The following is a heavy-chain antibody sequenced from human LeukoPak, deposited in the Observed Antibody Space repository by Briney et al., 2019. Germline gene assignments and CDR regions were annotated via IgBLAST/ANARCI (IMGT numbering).Heavy chain of an antibody. V-gene: IGHV3-33*01. CDR1: GFTFSSYG. D-gene: IGHD3-22*01. CDR3: ARAPITMIVPYDY. Sequence: PGGSLRLSCAASGFTFSSYGMHWVRQAPGKGLEWVAVIWYDGSNKYYADSVKGRFTISRDNSKNTLYLQMNSLRAEDTAVYYCARAPITMIVPYDYWGQGTLVTVSS. CDR2: IWYDGSNK. J-gene: IGHJ4*02.